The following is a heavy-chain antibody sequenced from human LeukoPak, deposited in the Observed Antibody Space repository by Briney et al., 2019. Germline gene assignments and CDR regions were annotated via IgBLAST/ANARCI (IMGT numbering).Heavy chain of an antibody. V-gene: IGHV3-23*01. CDR3: AKDPHSRYCSGGSCLGWFDP. CDR2: ISGSGGST. J-gene: IGHJ5*02. Sequence: PGGSLRLSCAASGFTFSSCAMSWVRQAPGKGLEWVSAISGSGGSTYYADSVKGRFTISRDNSKNTLYLQMNSLRAEDTAVYYCAKDPHSRYCSGGSCLGWFDPWGQGTLVTVSS. CDR1: GFTFSSCA. D-gene: IGHD2-15*01.